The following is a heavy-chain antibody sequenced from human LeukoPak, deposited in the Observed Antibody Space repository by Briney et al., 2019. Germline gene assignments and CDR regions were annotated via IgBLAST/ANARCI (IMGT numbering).Heavy chain of an antibody. J-gene: IGHJ5*02. D-gene: IGHD4-11*01. V-gene: IGHV1-18*01. CDR3: ARVYFPGVTTYWFDP. CDR2: ISAYNGNT. Sequence: ASVKVSCKASGYTFTSYGISWVRQAPGQGLEWMGWISAYNGNTNYAQKLQGRVTMTTDTSTSTAYMELRSLRSDDTAVYYCARVYFPGVTTYWFDPWGQGTLVTVSS. CDR1: GYTFTSYG.